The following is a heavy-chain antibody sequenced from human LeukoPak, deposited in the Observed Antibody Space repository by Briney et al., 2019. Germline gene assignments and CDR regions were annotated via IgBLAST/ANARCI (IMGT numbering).Heavy chain of an antibody. D-gene: IGHD6-19*01. CDR2: IYTSGST. Sequence: SETLSLTCTVSGGSISSYYWSWIRQPAGKGLEWIGRIYTSGSTNYNPSLKSRVTMSADTSKNQFSLKLSSVTAADTAVYYCARAIAVAGYNWFDPRGQGTLVTVSS. J-gene: IGHJ5*02. CDR3: ARAIAVAGYNWFDP. V-gene: IGHV4-4*07. CDR1: GGSISSYY.